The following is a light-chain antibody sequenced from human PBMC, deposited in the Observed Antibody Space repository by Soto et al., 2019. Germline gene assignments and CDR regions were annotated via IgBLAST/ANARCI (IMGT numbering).Light chain of an antibody. V-gene: IGKV1-39*01. Sequence: DIRATQSPPSLSASLGDRVTISCRTCQNIHNYLQWYQQKPGKAPSLLIFGATSLQSGVPSRFSGSGSGTDLTPTIIKLHPEDFVSYFCQRTYTTPHTVGGGTRVEIK. CDR2: GAT. CDR3: QRTYTTPHT. J-gene: IGKJ4*01. CDR1: QNIHNY.